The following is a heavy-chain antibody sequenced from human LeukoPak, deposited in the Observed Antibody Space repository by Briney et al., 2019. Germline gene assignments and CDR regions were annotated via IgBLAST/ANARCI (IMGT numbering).Heavy chain of an antibody. Sequence: RGSPGLSRAASGFTLYSIFVSWGAQAPGEGLGGLSVVYSGGTTYRASSVVDRFTISRDNSKNTLYLQMNSLRAEDTAVYYCAATVGTYLYCDYWGQGTLVTVSS. CDR2: VYSGGTT. V-gene: IGHV3-66*01. J-gene: IGHJ4*02. D-gene: IGHD3-16*02. CDR3: AATVGTYLYCDY. CDR1: GFTLYSIF.